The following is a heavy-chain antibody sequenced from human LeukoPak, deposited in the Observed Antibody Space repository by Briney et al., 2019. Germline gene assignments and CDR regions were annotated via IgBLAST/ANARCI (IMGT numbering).Heavy chain of an antibody. CDR2: IYSDGNT. CDR1: GFTVSSSY. D-gene: IGHD3-22*01. Sequence: GGSLRLSCAASGFTVSSSYMSWVRQAPGKGLEWVSVIYSDGNTFYADSVKGRFTISRDNSRNTLYLQMSSLRAEDTAVFYCVRNYYGSSGFRNYFDDWGQGTLVAVSS. V-gene: IGHV3-53*01. J-gene: IGHJ4*02. CDR3: VRNYYGSSGFRNYFDD.